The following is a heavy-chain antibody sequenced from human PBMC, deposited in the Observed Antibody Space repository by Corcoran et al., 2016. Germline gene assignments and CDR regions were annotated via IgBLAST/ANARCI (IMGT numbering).Heavy chain of an antibody. Sequence: QVQLQESGPGLVKPSETLSLTCIVSGGSISSYYWSWIRQPPGKGLEWIGYISYSGSTNYNPSLKSRVTISLDTSKNQFSLRLSSVTAADTAVFYCARSYSSGFDYGGQGILVTVSS. V-gene: IGHV4-59*01. CDR1: GGSISSYY. D-gene: IGHD6-19*01. CDR3: ARSYSSGFDY. CDR2: ISYSGST. J-gene: IGHJ4*02.